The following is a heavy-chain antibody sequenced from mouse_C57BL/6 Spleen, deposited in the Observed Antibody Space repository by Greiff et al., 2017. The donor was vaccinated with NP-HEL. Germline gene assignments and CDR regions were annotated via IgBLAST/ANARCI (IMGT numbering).Heavy chain of an antibody. CDR2: IYPGDGDT. D-gene: IGHD1-1*01. CDR3: ARDLYGRDY. Sequence: VKLQESGPELVKPGASVKISCKASGYAFSSSWMNWVKQRPGKGLEWIGRIYPGDGDTNYNGKFKGKATLTADKSSSTAYMQLSSLTSEDSAVYFCARDLYGRDYWGEGTTLTVSS. J-gene: IGHJ2*01. CDR1: GYAFSSSW. V-gene: IGHV1-82*01.